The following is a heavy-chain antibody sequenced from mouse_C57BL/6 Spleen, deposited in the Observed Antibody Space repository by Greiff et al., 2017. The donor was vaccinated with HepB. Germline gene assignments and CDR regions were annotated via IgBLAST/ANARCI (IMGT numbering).Heavy chain of an antibody. CDR3: ARGYYGSSAYFDY. CDR2: IYPGSGNT. J-gene: IGHJ2*01. D-gene: IGHD1-1*01. V-gene: IGHV1-76*01. CDR1: GYTFTDYY. Sequence: QVQLKESGAELVRPGASVKLSCKASGYTFTDYYINWVKQRPGQGLEWIARIYPGSGNTYYNEKFKGKATLTAEKSSSTAYMQLSSLTSEDSAVYFCARGYYGSSAYFDYWGQGTTLTVSS.